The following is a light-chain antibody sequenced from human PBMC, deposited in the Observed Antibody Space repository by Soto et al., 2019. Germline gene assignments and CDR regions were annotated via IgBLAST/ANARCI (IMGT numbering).Light chain of an antibody. Sequence: EIVLTQSPATLSLSPGERATLSCRASQSVDNYLAWYQQKPGQAPRLLIYDASERATGIPARFSGSGSGTDFTLTISALEPEDSAVYYCRQRINWPSFGGGTKVEIK. CDR3: RQRINWPS. V-gene: IGKV3-11*01. J-gene: IGKJ4*01. CDR2: DAS. CDR1: QSVDNY.